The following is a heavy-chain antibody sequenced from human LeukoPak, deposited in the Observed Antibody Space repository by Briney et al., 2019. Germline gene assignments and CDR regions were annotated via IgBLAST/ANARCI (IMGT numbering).Heavy chain of an antibody. J-gene: IGHJ3*02. Sequence: SETLSLTCAVYGGSFSGYYWSWIRQPPGKGLEWIGEINHSGSTNYNPSLKSRVTISVDTSKNQFSLKLSSVTAADTAVYYCARVQVPYYDFWSGYSYGAFDIWGQGTMVTVSS. D-gene: IGHD3-3*01. CDR3: ARVQVPYYDFWSGYSYGAFDI. CDR2: INHSGST. CDR1: GGSFSGYY. V-gene: IGHV4-34*01.